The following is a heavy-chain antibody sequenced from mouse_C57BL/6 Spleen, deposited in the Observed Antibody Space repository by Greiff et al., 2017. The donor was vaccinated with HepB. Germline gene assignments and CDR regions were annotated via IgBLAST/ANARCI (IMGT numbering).Heavy chain of an antibody. J-gene: IGHJ3*01. D-gene: IGHD1-1*01. CDR2: INPYNGDT. Sequence: EVKLVESGPELVKPGDSVKISCKASGYSFTGYFMNWVMQSHGKSLEWIGRINPYNGDTFYNQKFKGKATLTVDKSSSTAHMELRSLTSEDSAVYYCARGDYGSSYWFAYWGQGTLVTVSA. V-gene: IGHV1-20*01. CDR3: ARGDYGSSYWFAY. CDR1: GYSFTGYF.